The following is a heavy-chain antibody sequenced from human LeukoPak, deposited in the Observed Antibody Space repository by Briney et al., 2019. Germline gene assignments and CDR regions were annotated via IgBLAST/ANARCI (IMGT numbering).Heavy chain of an antibody. D-gene: IGHD2-2*01. CDR2: IYYSGST. V-gene: IGHV4-39*07. CDR3: AGYCSSTSCYAGFDI. CDR1: GGSISSSSYY. J-gene: IGHJ3*02. Sequence: SETLSLTCTVSGGSISSSSYYWGWIRQPPGKGLEWVGSIYYSGSTYYNSSLKSRVTISVDTSKNQFSLKLSSVTAADTAVYYCAGYCSSTSCYAGFDIWGQGTMVTVSS.